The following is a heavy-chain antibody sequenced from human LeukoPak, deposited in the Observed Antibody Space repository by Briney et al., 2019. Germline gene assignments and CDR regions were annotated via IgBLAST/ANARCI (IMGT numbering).Heavy chain of an antibody. CDR1: GGSFSGYY. CDR3: ASLWFGEVPHDY. D-gene: IGHD3-10*01. CDR2: INHSGST. Sequence: SETLSLTCAVYGGSFSGYYWSWIRQPPGKGLEWIGEINHSGSTNCNPSLKSRVTISVDTSKNQFSLKLSSVTAADTAVYYCASLWFGEVPHDYWGQGTLVTVSS. V-gene: IGHV4-34*01. J-gene: IGHJ4*02.